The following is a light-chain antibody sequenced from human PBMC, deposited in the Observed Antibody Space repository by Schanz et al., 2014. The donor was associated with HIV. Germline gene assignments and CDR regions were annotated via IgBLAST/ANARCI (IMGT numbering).Light chain of an antibody. J-gene: IGLJ1*01. CDR3: SSYTTSNTHV. CDR2: GNN. V-gene: IGLV1-40*01. CDR1: SSNIGAGYD. Sequence: QSVLTQPPSVSGAPGQRVTISCTGSSSNIGAGYDVHWYQQLPGTAPKLLIYGNNNRPSGVPDRFSGSKSGTSASLAITGLQAEDEAEYFCSSYTTSNTHVFGSGTKLTVL.